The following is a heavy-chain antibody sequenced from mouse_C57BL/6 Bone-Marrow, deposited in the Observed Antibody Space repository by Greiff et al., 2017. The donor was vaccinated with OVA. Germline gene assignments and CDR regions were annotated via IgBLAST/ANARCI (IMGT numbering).Heavy chain of an antibody. D-gene: IGHD1-1*01. CDR2: IDPSDSYT. V-gene: IGHV1-69*01. J-gene: IGHJ3*01. CDR1: GYTFTSYW. CDR3: AREGGYDGSSVAY. Sequence: QVQLQQPGAELVMPGASVKLSCKASGYTFTSYWMHWVKQRPGQGLEWIGEIDPSDSYTNYNQKFKGKSTLTVDNSSSTAYMQLSSLTSEDSAVYYCAREGGYDGSSVAYWGQGTLVTVSA.